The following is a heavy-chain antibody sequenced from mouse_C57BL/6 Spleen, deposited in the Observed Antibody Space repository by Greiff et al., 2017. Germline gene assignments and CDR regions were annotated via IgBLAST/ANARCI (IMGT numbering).Heavy chain of an antibody. Sequence: QVQLKQPGAELVKPGASVKVSCKASGYTFTSYWMHWVKQRPGQGLEWIGRIHPSDSDTNYNQKFKGKATLTVDKSSSTAYMQLSSLTSEDSAVYYCAMGRPYYGSSYDAMDYWGQGTSVTVSS. CDR3: AMGRPYYGSSYDAMDY. V-gene: IGHV1-74*01. CDR2: IHPSDSDT. D-gene: IGHD1-1*01. J-gene: IGHJ4*01. CDR1: GYTFTSYW.